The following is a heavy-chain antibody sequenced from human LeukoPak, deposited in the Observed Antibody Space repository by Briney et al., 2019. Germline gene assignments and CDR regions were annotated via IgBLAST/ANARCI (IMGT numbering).Heavy chain of an antibody. Sequence: SVKVSCKASGGTFSSYAISWVRQAPGQGLEWMGGIIPIFGTANYAQKFQGRVTITADESTSTAYMELSSQRSEDTAVYYCARGEQLWPGSPFDYWGQGTLVTVSS. D-gene: IGHD5-18*01. CDR3: ARGEQLWPGSPFDY. V-gene: IGHV1-69*13. CDR1: GGTFSSYA. J-gene: IGHJ4*02. CDR2: IIPIFGTA.